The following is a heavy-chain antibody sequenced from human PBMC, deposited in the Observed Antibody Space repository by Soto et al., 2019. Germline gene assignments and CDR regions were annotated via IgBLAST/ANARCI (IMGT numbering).Heavy chain of an antibody. Sequence: ASVKVSCKASGYTFTSYGISWVRQAPGQGLEWMGWISAYNGNTNYAQKLQGRVTMTTDTSTSTAYMELRSLRSDDTAVYYCARDSQDIVVVPAASYYYYMDVWGKGTTVTVSS. CDR1: GYTFTSYG. CDR2: ISAYNGNT. V-gene: IGHV1-18*01. J-gene: IGHJ6*03. D-gene: IGHD2-2*01. CDR3: ARDSQDIVVVPAASYYYYMDV.